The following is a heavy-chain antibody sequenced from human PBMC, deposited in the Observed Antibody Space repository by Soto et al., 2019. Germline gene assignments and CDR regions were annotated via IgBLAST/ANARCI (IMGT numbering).Heavy chain of an antibody. Sequence: APVKGYCKAFGYGYTGYFRGCVSQATGQGLEWMGWINPNSGGTNYAQKFQGWVTMTRDTSISTAYMELSRLRSDDTAVYYCARDLLKIYGRGGYYYGMELLGQGTSVTVSP. J-gene: IGHJ6*01. V-gene: IGHV1-2*04. CDR3: ARDLLKIYGRGGYYYGMEL. D-gene: IGHD3-10*02. CDR1: GYGYTGYF. CDR2: INPNSGGT.